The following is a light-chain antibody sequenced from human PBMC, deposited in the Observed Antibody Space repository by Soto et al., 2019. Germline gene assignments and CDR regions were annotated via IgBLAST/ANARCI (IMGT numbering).Light chain of an antibody. Sequence: EIVLTQSPATLSLSPGERATLSCRASQSISSYLAWFQQKPGQAPRLLIYDASNRATGIPARFSGSGSGTDFTLTIPSLEAEDFAVYYCQQRSNWPITFGQGTRLEIK. CDR1: QSISSY. J-gene: IGKJ5*01. CDR3: QQRSNWPIT. V-gene: IGKV3-11*01. CDR2: DAS.